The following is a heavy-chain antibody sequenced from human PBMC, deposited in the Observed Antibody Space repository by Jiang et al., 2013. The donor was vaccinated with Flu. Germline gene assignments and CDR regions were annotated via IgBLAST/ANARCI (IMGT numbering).Heavy chain of an antibody. J-gene: IGHJ5*02. CDR3: ARALTVEDIVVVPAAMSEANWFDP. CDR1: GYTFTGYY. Sequence: GAEVKKPGASVKVSCKASGYTFTGYYMHWVRQAPGQGLEWMGWINPNSGGTNYAQKFRGWVTMTRDTSISTAYMELSRLRSDDTAVYYCARALTVEDIVVVPAAMSEANWFDPWGQGTLVTVSS. CDR2: INPNSGGT. D-gene: IGHD2-2*01. V-gene: IGHV1-2*04.